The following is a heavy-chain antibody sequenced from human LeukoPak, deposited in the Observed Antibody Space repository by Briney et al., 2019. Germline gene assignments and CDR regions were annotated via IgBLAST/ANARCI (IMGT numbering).Heavy chain of an antibody. CDR1: GYTFTSYY. V-gene: IGHV1-46*01. D-gene: IGHD3-22*01. CDR3: AREYYDSSAPNNWFDP. Sequence: ASVKVSCKASGYTFTSYYMHWVRQAPGQGLEWMGIINPSGGSTSYAQKFQGRVTMTRDMSTSTVYMELSSLRSEDTAVYCCAREYYDSSAPNNWFDPWGQGTLVTVSS. CDR2: INPSGGST. J-gene: IGHJ5*02.